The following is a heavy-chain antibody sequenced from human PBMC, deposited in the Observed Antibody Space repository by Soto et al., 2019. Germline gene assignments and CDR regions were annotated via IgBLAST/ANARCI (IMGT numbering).Heavy chain of an antibody. V-gene: IGHV4-59*08. CDR2: IYYTGST. CDR1: VGSISSYY. CDR3: ARQTGSSSKWYYFDY. J-gene: IGHJ4*02. D-gene: IGHD6-6*01. Sequence: SETLSLTCTVSVGSISSYYWSWIRQSPGKGLEWFGSIYYTGSTSYNPSLKSRVTISVDTSKNQFSLKLISVSAADTAVYYCARQTGSSSKWYYFDYWGQGTLVTVSS.